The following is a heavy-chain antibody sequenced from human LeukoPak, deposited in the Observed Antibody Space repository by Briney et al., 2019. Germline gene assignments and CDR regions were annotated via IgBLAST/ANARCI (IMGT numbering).Heavy chain of an antibody. Sequence: GGSLRLSRAASGFTVSSNYMSWVRQAPGKGLEWVSVIYSGGSTYYADSVKGRFTISRDNSKNTLYLQMNSLRAEDTAVYYCAKDGAPLDSWSYYPFDYWGQGTLVTVSS. CDR1: GFTVSSNY. CDR2: IYSGGST. V-gene: IGHV3-66*01. J-gene: IGHJ4*02. CDR3: AKDGAPLDSWSYYPFDY. D-gene: IGHD3-10*01.